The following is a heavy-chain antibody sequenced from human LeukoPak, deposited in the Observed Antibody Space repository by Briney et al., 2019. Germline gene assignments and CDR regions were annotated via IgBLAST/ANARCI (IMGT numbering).Heavy chain of an antibody. Sequence: SETLSLTCTVSGGSISSYYWSWIRQPPGKGLEWIGYIYYSGSTNYNPSLKSRVTISVDTSKNQFSLKLSSVTAADTAVYYCARADTAMVFDYWGQGTLVTVSS. V-gene: IGHV4-59*01. J-gene: IGHJ4*02. CDR1: GGSISSYY. D-gene: IGHD5-18*01. CDR2: IYYSGST. CDR3: ARADTAMVFDY.